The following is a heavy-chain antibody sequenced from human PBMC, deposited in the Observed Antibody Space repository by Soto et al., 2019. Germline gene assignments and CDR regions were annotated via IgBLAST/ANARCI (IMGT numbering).Heavy chain of an antibody. Sequence: TSETLSLTCSVSGGSISGSYWSWIRQSPGKGLEWLGYVYYTGSTNYSPSLRSRVSISVDTSKNEFSLRLSSVTAADTAVYFCARDSGWPILNFDNWGQGTPVTVSS. CDR2: VYYTGST. D-gene: IGHD3-10*01. J-gene: IGHJ4*02. CDR1: GGSISGSY. V-gene: IGHV4-59*01. CDR3: ARDSGWPILNFDN.